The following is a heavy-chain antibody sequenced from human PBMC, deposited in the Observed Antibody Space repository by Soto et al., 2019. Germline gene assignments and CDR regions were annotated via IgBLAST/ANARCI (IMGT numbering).Heavy chain of an antibody. CDR3: AKDASSGYPFDY. CDR2: ISYDGSNK. D-gene: IGHD3-22*01. CDR1: GFTFSSYG. V-gene: IGHV3-30*18. Sequence: PGGSLXLSCAASGFTFSSYGMXXVRXAPGKGLEWVAVISYDGSNKYYADSVKGRFTISRDNSKNTLYLQMNSLRAEDTAVYYCAKDASSGYPFDYWGQGTLVTVSS. J-gene: IGHJ4*02.